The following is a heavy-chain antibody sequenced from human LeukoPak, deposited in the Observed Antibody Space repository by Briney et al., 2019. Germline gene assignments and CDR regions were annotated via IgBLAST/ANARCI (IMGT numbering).Heavy chain of an antibody. V-gene: IGHV3-23*01. CDR2: IASSGRNT. Sequence: GGSLRLSCAASGFNFNDAAMTWVRQAPGKGLEWVSLIASSGRNTYYTDSVKGRFTISRDNSKNTLYLQMNSLRAEDTAMYYCARASLRSSGSHNFDYWGQGALVTVSS. J-gene: IGHJ4*02. CDR1: GFNFNDAA. CDR3: ARASLRSSGSHNFDY. D-gene: IGHD3-22*01.